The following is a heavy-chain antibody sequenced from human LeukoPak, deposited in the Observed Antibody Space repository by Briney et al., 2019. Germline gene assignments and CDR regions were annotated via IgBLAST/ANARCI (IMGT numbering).Heavy chain of an antibody. D-gene: IGHD6-13*01. Sequence: GASVKVSCKASGYTFTSYGISWVRQAPGQGLEWMGWISAYNGNANYAQKLQGRVTMTTDTSTSTAYMELRSLRSDDTAVYYCARARVHPGYSSSWYKVDWFDPWGQGTLVTVSS. CDR1: GYTFTSYG. J-gene: IGHJ5*02. V-gene: IGHV1-18*01. CDR2: ISAYNGNA. CDR3: ARARVHPGYSSSWYKVDWFDP.